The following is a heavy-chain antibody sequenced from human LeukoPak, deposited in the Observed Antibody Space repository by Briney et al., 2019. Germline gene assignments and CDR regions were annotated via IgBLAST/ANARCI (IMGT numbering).Heavy chain of an antibody. V-gene: IGHV3-7*03. J-gene: IGHJ4*02. D-gene: IGHD2-2*01. CDR1: GSTFSSYW. CDR3: AGGRVVVVPAAIYY. Sequence: GGSRRLSFAASGSTFSSYWMTWFRQAPGKGLEWVANIKQDGSEKYYVDSVKGRFTISRDNAKNSLYLQMNSLRAEDTAVYYCAGGRVVVVPAAIYYWGQGTLVTVSS. CDR2: IKQDGSEK.